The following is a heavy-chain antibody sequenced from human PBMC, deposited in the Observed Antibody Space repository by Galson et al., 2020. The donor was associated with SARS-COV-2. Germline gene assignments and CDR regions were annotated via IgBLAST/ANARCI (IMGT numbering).Heavy chain of an antibody. J-gene: IGHJ3*02. D-gene: IGHD6-13*01. CDR3: ARETGSSWTGDAFDI. V-gene: IGHV1-69*01. Sequence: KISCKASGGTFSSYAISRVRQAPGQGLEWMGGIIPIFGTANYAQKFQGRVTITADESTSTAYMELSSLRSEDTAVYYCARETGSSWTGDAFDIWGQGTMVTVSS. CDR1: GGTFSSYA. CDR2: IIPIFGTA.